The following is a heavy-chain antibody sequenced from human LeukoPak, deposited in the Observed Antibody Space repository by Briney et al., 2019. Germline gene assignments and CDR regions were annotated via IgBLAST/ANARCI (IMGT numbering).Heavy chain of an antibody. CDR2: INHSGST. D-gene: IGHD6-19*01. V-gene: IGHV4-34*01. CDR3: ARVGGWGPFDY. J-gene: IGHJ4*02. CDR1: GGSFSGYY. Sequence: SETLSLTCAVYGGSFSGYYWSWIRQPPGKGLEWIGEINHSGSTNYNPSLKSRVTISVDTSKNQFSLKLSSVTAADTAVYYCARVGGWGPFDYWGQGTLVTVSS.